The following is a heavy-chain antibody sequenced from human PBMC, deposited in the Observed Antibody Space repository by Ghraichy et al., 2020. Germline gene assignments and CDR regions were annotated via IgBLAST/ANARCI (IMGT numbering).Heavy chain of an antibody. D-gene: IGHD2-2*01. CDR2: INHSGST. V-gene: IGHV4-34*01. J-gene: IGHJ4*02. CDR1: GGSFSGYY. Sequence: SETLSLTCAVYGGSFSGYYWSWIRQPPGKGLEWIGEINHSGSTNYNPSLKSRVTISVDTSKNQFSLKLSSVTAADTAVYYCARGRIVVVPAAMTDFDYWGQGTLVTVSS. CDR3: ARGRIVVVPAAMTDFDY.